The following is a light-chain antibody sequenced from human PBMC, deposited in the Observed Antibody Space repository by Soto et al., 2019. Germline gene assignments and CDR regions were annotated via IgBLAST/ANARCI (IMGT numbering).Light chain of an antibody. CDR3: QQSYSTPWT. CDR1: QSIISY. CDR2: AAS. Sequence: DIQMTQSPSSLSASVGDRVTITGRASQSIISYLNWYQQKPGKTPNLLIYAASSLQSGVPSRFSGSGSGTDFTLTISSLQPEDFATYYCQQSYSTPWTFGQGTKVEIK. V-gene: IGKV1-39*01. J-gene: IGKJ1*01.